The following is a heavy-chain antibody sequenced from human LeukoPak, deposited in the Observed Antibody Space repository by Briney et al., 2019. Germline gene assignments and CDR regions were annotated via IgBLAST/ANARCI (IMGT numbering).Heavy chain of an antibody. CDR3: AKASGDIRFDY. CDR1: GGSITSYY. J-gene: IGHJ4*02. D-gene: IGHD2-21*01. Sequence: SETLSLTCTVSGGSITSYYWSWIRQPPGKGLEWIGYIYYSGNTKYNPSLKSRVTISVDTSKNQFSLKLSSVTAADSAVYYCAKASGDIRFDYWGQGTLVTASS. V-gene: IGHV4-59*01. CDR2: IYYSGNT.